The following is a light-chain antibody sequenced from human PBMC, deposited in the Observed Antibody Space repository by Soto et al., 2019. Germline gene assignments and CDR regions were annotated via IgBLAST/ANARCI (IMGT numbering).Light chain of an antibody. J-gene: IGKJ4*01. CDR3: QQRSDWPLLT. CDR2: DAS. CDR1: QSVSSQ. Sequence: EIVLTQSPATLSLSPGERATLSCRASQSVSSQLAWYQQKPGQAPRLLIYDASSKATGIPARFSGSGSGTDFTLTISSLEPEDCAVYYCQQRSDWPLLTFGGGTKVEIK. V-gene: IGKV3-11*01.